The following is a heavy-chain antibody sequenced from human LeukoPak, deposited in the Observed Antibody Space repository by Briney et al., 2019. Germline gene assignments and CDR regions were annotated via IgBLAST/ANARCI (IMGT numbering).Heavy chain of an antibody. D-gene: IGHD3-22*01. Sequence: ASVKVSCKASGYTFTSYGISWVRQAPGQGLEWMGWISAYNGNTNYAQKLQGRVTMTTDTSTSTACMELRSLRSDDTAVYYCARALDYYDSSGYFFDIWGQGTMVTVSS. J-gene: IGHJ3*02. CDR3: ARALDYYDSSGYFFDI. CDR1: GYTFTSYG. V-gene: IGHV1-18*01. CDR2: ISAYNGNT.